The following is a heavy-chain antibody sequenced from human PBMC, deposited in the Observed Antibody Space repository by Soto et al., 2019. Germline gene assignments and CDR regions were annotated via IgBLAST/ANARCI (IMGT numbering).Heavy chain of an antibody. CDR2: ISSSSSYI. D-gene: IGHD5-12*01. CDR3: ARSGGGSGYLFAFDI. Sequence: PGGSLRLSCAASGFIFSTYSLNWVHQAPGKGLEWVSSISSSSSYIYYADSVKGRFTISRDNRKNSLFLEMNSLRAEDTAVYFCARSGGGSGYLFAFDIWGRGTMVTVSS. V-gene: IGHV3-21*01. CDR1: GFIFSTYS. J-gene: IGHJ3*02.